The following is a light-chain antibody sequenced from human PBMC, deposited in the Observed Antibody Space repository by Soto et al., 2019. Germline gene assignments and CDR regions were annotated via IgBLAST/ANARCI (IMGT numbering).Light chain of an antibody. CDR2: DAS. J-gene: IGKJ5*01. Sequence: EIVLTQSPATLSLSPGERATLSCRASQSVTSNLAWYQQKQGQAPRLLIYDASSRATGIPAKFSGSGSRTDFTLTISSLEPEDFAIYFCQQRETFGQGTRLEIK. CDR1: QSVTSN. CDR3: QQRET. V-gene: IGKV3-11*01.